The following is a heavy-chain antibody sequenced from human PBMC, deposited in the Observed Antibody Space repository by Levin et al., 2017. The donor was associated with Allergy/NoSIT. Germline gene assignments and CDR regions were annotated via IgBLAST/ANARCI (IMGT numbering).Heavy chain of an antibody. CDR1: GFTFSSYG. V-gene: IGHV3-33*01. CDR2: IWYDGSNK. Sequence: GGSLRLSCAASGFTFSSYGMHWVRQAPGKGLEWVAVIWYDGSNKYYADSVKGRFTISRDNSKNTLYLQMNSLRAEDTAVYYCARDWARVVVVPAAIGNPDYWGQGTLVTVSS. J-gene: IGHJ4*02. CDR3: ARDWARVVVVPAAIGNPDY. D-gene: IGHD2-2*02.